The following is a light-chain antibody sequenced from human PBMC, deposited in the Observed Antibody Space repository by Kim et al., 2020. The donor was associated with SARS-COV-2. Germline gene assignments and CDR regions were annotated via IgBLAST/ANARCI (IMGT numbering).Light chain of an antibody. CDR1: QSVSSY. V-gene: IGKV3-11*01. CDR2: DAS. Sequence: LSTGEGATPSRRASQSVSSYLAWYQQKPGQAPRLLIYDASNRATGIPARFSGSGSGTDFTLTISSLEPEDFAVYYCQQRSNWPITFGPGTKVDIK. J-gene: IGKJ3*01. CDR3: QQRSNWPIT.